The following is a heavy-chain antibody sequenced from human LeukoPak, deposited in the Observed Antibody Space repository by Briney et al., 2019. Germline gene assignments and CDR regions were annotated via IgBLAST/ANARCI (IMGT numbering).Heavy chain of an antibody. D-gene: IGHD5-18*01. CDR1: GYTFTGYY. J-gene: IGHJ4*02. CDR3: ARASGYSGDDY. V-gene: IGHV1-18*04. Sequence: ASVKVSCKASGYTFTGYYMHWVRQAPGQGLEWMGWISAYNGNTNYAQKLQGRVTMTTDTSTSTAYMELRSLRSDDTAVYYCARASGYSGDDYWGQGTLVTVSS. CDR2: ISAYNGNT.